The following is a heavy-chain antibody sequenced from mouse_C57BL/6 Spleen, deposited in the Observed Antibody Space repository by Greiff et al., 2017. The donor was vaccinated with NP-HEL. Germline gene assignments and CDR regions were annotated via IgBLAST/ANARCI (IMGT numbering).Heavy chain of an antibody. Sequence: EVKLMESGGGLVKPGGSLKLSCAASGFTFSDYGMHWVRQAPEKGLEWVAYISSGSSTIYYADTVKGRFTISRDNAKNTLFLQMTSLRSEDTAMYYCARGGPYYFDYWGQGTTLTVSS. D-gene: IGHD3-3*01. V-gene: IGHV5-17*01. J-gene: IGHJ2*01. CDR1: GFTFSDYG. CDR2: ISSGSSTI. CDR3: ARGGPYYFDY.